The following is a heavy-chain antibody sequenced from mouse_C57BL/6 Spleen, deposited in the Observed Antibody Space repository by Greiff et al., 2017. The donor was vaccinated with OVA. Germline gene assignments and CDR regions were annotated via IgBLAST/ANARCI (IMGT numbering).Heavy chain of an antibody. CDR2: IDPSDSYT. CDR3: ARSGDYYGSSYWFAY. V-gene: IGHV1-50*01. CDR1: GYTFTSYW. Sequence: VQLQQPGAELVKPGASVKLSCKASGYTFTSYWMQWVQQRPGQGLEWIGEIDPSDSYTNYNQKFKGKATLTVDTSSSTAYMQLSSLTSEDSAVYYCARSGDYYGSSYWFAYWGQGTLVTVSA. J-gene: IGHJ3*01. D-gene: IGHD1-1*01.